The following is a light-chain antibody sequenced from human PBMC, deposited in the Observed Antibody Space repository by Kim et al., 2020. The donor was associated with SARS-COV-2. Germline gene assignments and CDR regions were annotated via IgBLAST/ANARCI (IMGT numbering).Light chain of an antibody. CDR3: QVWDSFTVHLI. CDR1: NIENKK. V-gene: IGLV3-9*01. Sequence: ARGQTFRSICQGTNIENKKVHWYQRKPGQAPVLVIYRNSNRPSGIPERFSGSNSGNTSTLTISRAQAEDEADYYCQVWDSFTVHLIFGGGTQLTVL. CDR2: RNS. J-gene: IGLJ2*01.